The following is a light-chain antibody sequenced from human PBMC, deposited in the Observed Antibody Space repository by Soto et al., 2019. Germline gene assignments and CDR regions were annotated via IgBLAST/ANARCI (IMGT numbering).Light chain of an antibody. CDR2: GAS. V-gene: IGKV3D-15*01. Sequence: EIVFTQSPCTLSLSPLERSTLSCRASQSVSSSYLAWYQQKPGQAPRLLIYGASTRAAGIPDRFSGSGSGTEFTLTISGLQSEDFATYYCQQYNNWPVTFGGGTKVDIK. J-gene: IGKJ4*01. CDR3: QQYNNWPVT. CDR1: QSVSSSY.